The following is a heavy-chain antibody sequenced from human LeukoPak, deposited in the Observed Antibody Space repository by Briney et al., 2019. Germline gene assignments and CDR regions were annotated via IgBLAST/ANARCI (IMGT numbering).Heavy chain of an antibody. Sequence: GGTLRLSCAASGFTFSTYGMSWVRQAPGKGLEWVSAISGSGGSTYYADSVKGRFTTSRDNSKNTLYLQMNSLRAEDTAVYYCAAVDVDTAFPWGQGTLVTVSS. V-gene: IGHV3-23*01. CDR3: AAVDVDTAFP. J-gene: IGHJ5*02. CDR1: GFTFSTYG. CDR2: ISGSGGST. D-gene: IGHD5-18*01.